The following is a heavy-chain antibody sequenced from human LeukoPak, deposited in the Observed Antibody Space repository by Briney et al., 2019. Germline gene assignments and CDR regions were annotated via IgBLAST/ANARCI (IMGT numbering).Heavy chain of an antibody. J-gene: IGHJ5*02. Sequence: SSETLSLTCAVYGGSFSGYYWSWIRQPPGKGLEWIGEINHSGSTNYNPSLKSRVTISVGTSKNQFSLKLSSVTAADTALYHCASSWFAVGGTETNWFDPWGQGTLVTVSS. CDR3: ASSWFAVGGTETNWFDP. D-gene: IGHD6-19*01. CDR2: INHSGST. V-gene: IGHV4-34*01. CDR1: GGSFSGYY.